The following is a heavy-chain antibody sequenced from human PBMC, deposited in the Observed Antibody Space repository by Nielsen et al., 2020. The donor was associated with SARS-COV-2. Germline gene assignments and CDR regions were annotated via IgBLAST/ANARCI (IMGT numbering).Heavy chain of an antibody. J-gene: IGHJ5*02. CDR2: INAGNGDT. V-gene: IGHV1-3*01. Sequence: ASVKVSCKASGYTFTSYAMHWVRQAPGQRPEWMGWINAGNGDTKYSQKFQGRVTITRDTSASTAYMELSSLRSEDTAVYYCATASPITTSNWFDPWGQGTLVTVSS. CDR3: ATASPITTSNWFDP. CDR1: GYTFTSYA. D-gene: IGHD3-22*01.